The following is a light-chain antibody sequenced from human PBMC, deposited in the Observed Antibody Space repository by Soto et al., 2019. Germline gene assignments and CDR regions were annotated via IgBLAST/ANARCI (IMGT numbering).Light chain of an antibody. CDR3: SSYTSTTLV. V-gene: IGLV2-14*01. CDR2: EVS. CDR1: SSDVGGYDF. Sequence: QSALTQPASVSGSPGQSITISCTGTSSDVGGYDFVSWYQHHPGKVPKLMIFEVSKRPSGVSNRFSGSKSGNTASLTISGLQAEAEADYYCSSYTSTTLVFGGGTQLTVL. J-gene: IGLJ2*01.